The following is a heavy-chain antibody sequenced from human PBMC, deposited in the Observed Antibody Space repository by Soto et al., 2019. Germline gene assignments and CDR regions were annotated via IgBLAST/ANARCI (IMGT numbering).Heavy chain of an antibody. CDR3: AREEGGGDSEGFDY. CDR1: GGTFSSYA. Sequence: SVKVSCKASGGTFSSYAISWVRQAPGQGLEWMGGIIPIFGTANYAQKFQGRVTITADESTSTAYMELSSLRSEDTAVYYCAREEGGGDSEGFDYWGQGTLVTVS. D-gene: IGHD5-12*01. J-gene: IGHJ4*02. V-gene: IGHV1-69*13. CDR2: IIPIFGTA.